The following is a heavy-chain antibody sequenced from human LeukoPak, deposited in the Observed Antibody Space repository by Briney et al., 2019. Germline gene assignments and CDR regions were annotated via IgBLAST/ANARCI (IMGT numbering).Heavy chain of an antibody. CDR1: GYTFTGYY. J-gene: IGHJ4*02. D-gene: IGHD1-26*01. Sequence: GASVKVSCKASGYTFTGYYMHWVRQAPGQGLEWMGWINPNSGGTNYARKFQGRVTMTRDTSISTAYMELSRLRSDDTAVYYCARVRRELPGRIFDYWGQGTLVTVSS. V-gene: IGHV1-2*02. CDR3: ARVRRELPGRIFDY. CDR2: INPNSGGT.